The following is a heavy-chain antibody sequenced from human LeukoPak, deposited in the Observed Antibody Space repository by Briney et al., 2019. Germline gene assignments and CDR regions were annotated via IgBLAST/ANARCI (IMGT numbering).Heavy chain of an antibody. J-gene: IGHJ6*02. CDR1: GFTFSDYY. CDR3: ARAAISPYYYYGMDV. CDR2: ISSSGSTI. Sequence: GGSLRLSCAASGFTFSDYYMSWIRQAPGEGLEWVSYISSSGSTIYYADSVKGRFTISRDNAKNSLYLQMTSLRAEDTAVYYCARAAISPYYYYGMDVWGQGTTVTVSS. V-gene: IGHV3-11*01. D-gene: IGHD2/OR15-2a*01.